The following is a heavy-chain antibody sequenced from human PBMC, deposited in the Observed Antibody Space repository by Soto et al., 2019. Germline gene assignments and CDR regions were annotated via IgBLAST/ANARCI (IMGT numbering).Heavy chain of an antibody. CDR2: IYYSGST. D-gene: IGHD3-9*01. V-gene: IGHV4-31*03. Sequence: QVQLQESGPGLVKPSQTLSLTCTVSGGSISSGGYYWSWIRQHPGKGLEWIGYIYYSGSTYYNPSLKSRVTISVDTSKNQFSLKLSSVTAADTAVYYCARALRSRDRLLRGSQWYYFDYWGQGTLVTVSS. CDR1: GGSISSGGYY. CDR3: ARALRSRDRLLRGSQWYYFDY. J-gene: IGHJ4*02.